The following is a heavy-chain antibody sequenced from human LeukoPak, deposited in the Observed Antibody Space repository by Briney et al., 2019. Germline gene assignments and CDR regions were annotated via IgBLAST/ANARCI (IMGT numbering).Heavy chain of an antibody. V-gene: IGHV4-4*07. D-gene: IGHD6-13*01. CDR3: ATYSSTWATFDY. CDR2: ISTTGST. Sequence: PSETLSLTCTVSGGSISTHYWSWIRQPAGKGLEWIGRISTTGSTNYNPSLKSRVTISVDTSKNQFSLKLSSVTAADTAMYYCATYSSTWATFDYWGRGTLVTVSS. CDR1: GGSISTHY. J-gene: IGHJ4*02.